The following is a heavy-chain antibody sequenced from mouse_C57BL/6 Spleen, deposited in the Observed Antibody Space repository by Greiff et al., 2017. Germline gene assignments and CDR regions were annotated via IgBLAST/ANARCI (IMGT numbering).Heavy chain of an antibody. CDR2: IHPNSGST. V-gene: IGHV1-64*01. J-gene: IGHJ2*01. Sequence: QVQLQQPGAELVKPGASVKLSCKASGYTFTSYWMHWVKQRPGQGLEWIGMIHPNSGSTNYNEKFKSKATLTVDKSSSTAYMQISSLTSEDSAVYYCARPVEGYYDYWGQGTTLTVSS. CDR3: ARPVEGYYDY. CDR1: GYTFTSYW. D-gene: IGHD2-3*01.